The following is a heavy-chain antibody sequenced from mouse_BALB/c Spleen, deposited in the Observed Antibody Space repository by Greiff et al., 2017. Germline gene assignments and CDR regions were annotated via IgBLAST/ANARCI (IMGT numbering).Heavy chain of an antibody. CDR1: GFTFNTYA. CDR3: VRHYGSSYGMDY. J-gene: IGHJ4*01. D-gene: IGHD1-1*01. CDR2: IRSKSNNYAT. Sequence: EVQLVESGGGLVQPKGSLKLSCAASGFTFNTYAMNWVRQAPGKGLEWVARIRSKSNNYATYYADSVKDRFTISRDDSQSMLYLQMNNLKTEDTAMYYCVRHYGSSYGMDYWGQGTSVTVSS. V-gene: IGHV10-1*02.